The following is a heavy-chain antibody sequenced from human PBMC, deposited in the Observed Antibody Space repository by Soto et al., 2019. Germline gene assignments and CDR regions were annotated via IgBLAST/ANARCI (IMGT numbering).Heavy chain of an antibody. D-gene: IGHD3-10*01. CDR2: ISYDGSNK. CDR1: GFTFSSYG. J-gene: IGHJ3*02. V-gene: IGHV3-30*18. CDR3: AKDLFRMVRGVMAVPRAFDI. Sequence: PGGSLRLSCAASGFTFSSYGMHWVRQAPGKGLEWVAIISYDGSNKYYADSVKGRFTISRDNSKNTLYLQMNSLRAEDTAVYYCAKDLFRMVRGVMAVPRAFDIWGQGTMVTVSS.